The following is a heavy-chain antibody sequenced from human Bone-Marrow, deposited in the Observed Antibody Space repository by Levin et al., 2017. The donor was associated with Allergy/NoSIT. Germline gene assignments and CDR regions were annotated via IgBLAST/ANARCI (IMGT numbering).Heavy chain of an antibody. V-gene: IGHV5-51*01. CDR3: AGTIDGIFHWFL. D-gene: IGHD2-21*01. J-gene: IGHJ4*02. Sequence: PGESLKISCDLSGYTLSNFWIGWVRQVPGKGLEWMGIVFLHDSTLFYNPSFQGQVTISVDRSISSAYLQWSSLKASDRAMYYCAGTIDGIFHWFLWGQGTLVTVSS. CDR1: GYTLSNFW. CDR2: VFLHDSTL.